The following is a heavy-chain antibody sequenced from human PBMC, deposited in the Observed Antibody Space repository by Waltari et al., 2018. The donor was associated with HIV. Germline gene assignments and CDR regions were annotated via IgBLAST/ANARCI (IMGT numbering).Heavy chain of an antibody. J-gene: IGHJ4*01. Sequence: GGGVVQPGKSVRLSCATSGFNFRDFVIHWVRQAPEKGLEWVAVIWSDGKTRFYGDSIKGRFSVSRDNSNNTSSLQINRVTLADTAVYYCTTGRSSVVAAPPVQWGQGT. CDR1: GFNFRDFV. CDR3: TTGRSSVVAAPPVQ. D-gene: IGHD6-19*01. CDR2: IWSDGKTR. V-gene: IGHV3-33*01.